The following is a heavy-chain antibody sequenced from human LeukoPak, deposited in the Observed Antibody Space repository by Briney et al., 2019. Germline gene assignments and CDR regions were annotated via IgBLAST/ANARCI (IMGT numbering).Heavy chain of an antibody. CDR1: GFTFSSYW. CDR3: ANDRVTTSGDAFDI. V-gene: IGHV3-7*01. D-gene: IGHD3-10*02. CDR2: IKQDGSNK. J-gene: IGHJ3*02. Sequence: PGGSLRLTCAASGFTFSSYWMSWVRQAPGKGLEWVANIKQDGSNKYYADSVKGRFTISRDNSKNTLYLQMNSLRAEDTAVYYCANDRVTTSGDAFDIWGQGTMVTVSS.